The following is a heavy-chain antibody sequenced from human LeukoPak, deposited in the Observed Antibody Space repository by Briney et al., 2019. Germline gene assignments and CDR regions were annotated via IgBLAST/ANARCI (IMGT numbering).Heavy chain of an antibody. V-gene: IGHV4-59*08. CDR2: IYYSGST. Sequence: SETLSLTCTVSGGSISSYYWSWIRQPPGKGLEWIGYIYYSGSTNYNPSLKSRVTISVDTSKNQFSLKLSSVTAADTAVYYCPRRVRYPYYYGMDVWGQGTTVTVSS. CDR3: PRRVRYPYYYGMDV. D-gene: IGHD3-9*01. CDR1: GGSISSYY. J-gene: IGHJ6*02.